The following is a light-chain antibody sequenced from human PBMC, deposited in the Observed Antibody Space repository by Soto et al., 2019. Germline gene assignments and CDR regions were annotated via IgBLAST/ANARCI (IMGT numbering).Light chain of an antibody. J-gene: IGLJ1*01. CDR3: CSYAGGPYV. CDR1: SSDVGGYNY. CDR2: DVS. V-gene: IGLV2-11*01. Sequence: QSALTQPRSVSGSPGQSVAISCTGSSSDVGGYNYVSWYQQHPGKDPQVMIYDVSKRPSGVPDRFSGSKSGDTASLTITGLQAEDEADYYCCSYAGGPYVFGTGTKLTVL.